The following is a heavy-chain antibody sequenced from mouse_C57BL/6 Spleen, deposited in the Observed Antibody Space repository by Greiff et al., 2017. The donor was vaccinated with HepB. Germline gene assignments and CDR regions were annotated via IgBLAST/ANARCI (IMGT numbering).Heavy chain of an antibody. J-gene: IGHJ1*03. CDR1: GYTFTSYW. Sequence: QVQLQQPGTELVKPGASVKLSCKASGYTFTSYWMHWVKERPGQGLEWIGNINPSNGGTNYNEKFKSKATLTVDKSSSTAYMQLSSLTAEDAAVYYCARGGSYWYFDVWGTGTTVTVSS. CDR3: ARGGSYWYFDV. CDR2: INPSNGGT. V-gene: IGHV1-53*01.